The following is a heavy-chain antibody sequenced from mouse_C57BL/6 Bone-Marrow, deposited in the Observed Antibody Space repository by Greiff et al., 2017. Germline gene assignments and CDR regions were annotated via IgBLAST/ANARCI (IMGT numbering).Heavy chain of an antibody. J-gene: IGHJ4*01. CDR3: AKVPTVVSHYAMDY. V-gene: IGHV5-16*01. D-gene: IGHD1-1*01. CDR2: INYDGSST. CDR1: GFTFSDYY. Sequence: EVKLLESEGGLVQPGSSMKLSCTASGFTFSDYYMAWVRQVPEKGLEWVANINYDGSSTYYLDSLKSRFIISGDNAKNILYLQMSSLKSEDTATYYCAKVPTVVSHYAMDYWGQGTSVTVSS.